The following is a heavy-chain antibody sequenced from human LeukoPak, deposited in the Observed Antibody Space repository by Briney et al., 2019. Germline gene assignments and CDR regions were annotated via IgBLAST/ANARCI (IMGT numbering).Heavy chain of an antibody. Sequence: PSETLSLTCTVSGGSISGYYWSWIRQPPGKGLEWIGYIYYSGSTNYNPSLKSRVTTSVDTSKNQFSLKLSSVTAADTAVYYCARGKIVGPWYFDLWGRGTLVTVSS. CDR1: GGSISGYY. D-gene: IGHD1-26*01. V-gene: IGHV4-59*08. J-gene: IGHJ2*01. CDR3: ARGKIVGPWYFDL. CDR2: IYYSGST.